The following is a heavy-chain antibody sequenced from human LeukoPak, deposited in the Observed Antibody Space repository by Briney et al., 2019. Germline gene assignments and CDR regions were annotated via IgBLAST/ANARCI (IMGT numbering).Heavy chain of an antibody. CDR3: TKGSEQGIAAAGDFHY. Sequence: GGSLRLSCAASGFTFSSYGMHWVRQAPGKGLEWVAVIWYDGSNKYYADSVKGRFTISRDNSKHTLYLQMNSLRAEDATVYYCTKGSEQGIAAAGDFHYWGQGTLVTVSS. CDR1: GFTFSSYG. CDR2: IWYDGSNK. V-gene: IGHV3-33*06. J-gene: IGHJ4*02. D-gene: IGHD6-13*01.